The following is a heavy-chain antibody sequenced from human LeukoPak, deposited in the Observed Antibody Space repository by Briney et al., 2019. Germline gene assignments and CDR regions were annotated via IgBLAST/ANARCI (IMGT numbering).Heavy chain of an antibody. V-gene: IGHV4-59*01. CDR1: GGSISSYY. CDR2: IYYSGST. J-gene: IGHJ2*01. D-gene: IGHD3-22*01. CDR3: GRDAVSTMIVGGFDL. Sequence: SETLSLTCTVSGGSISSYYWSWIRQPPGKGLEWIGYIYYSGSTNYNPSLKSRVTISVETSKNQFSLKLSSVTAADTAVYYCGRDAVSTMIVGGFDLWGRGTLVTVSS.